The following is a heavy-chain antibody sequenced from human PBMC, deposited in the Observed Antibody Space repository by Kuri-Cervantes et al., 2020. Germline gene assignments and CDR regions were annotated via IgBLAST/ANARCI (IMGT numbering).Heavy chain of an antibody. CDR3: ARGRLINFLREFDP. CDR2: IYYSGST. CDR1: GGSVSSGSYY. D-gene: IGHD3-10*01. Sequence: GSLRLSCTVSGGSVSSGSYYWSWIRQPPGKGLEWIGYIYYSGSTNYNPSLKSRVTMSIDTSKNQFSLKLTSVTAADTAAYYCARGRLINFLREFDPWGQGTLVTVSS. V-gene: IGHV4-61*01. J-gene: IGHJ5*02.